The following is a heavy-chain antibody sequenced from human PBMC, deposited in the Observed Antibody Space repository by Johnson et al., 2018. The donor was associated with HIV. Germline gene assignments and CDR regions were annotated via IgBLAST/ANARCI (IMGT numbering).Heavy chain of an antibody. CDR1: GFTVSGYY. CDR2: LFSGGTT. D-gene: IGHD5-24*01. V-gene: IGHV3-66*01. Sequence: VQLVESGGGLVQPGGSLRLSCAASGFTVSGYYMSWVRQAPGKGLEWVSVLFSGGTTYYADSVTGSFTISSDNSKNTLSLQMNSLRAEDTAVYYCARACRDGYTCDAFDIWGQGTMVTVSS. J-gene: IGHJ3*02. CDR3: ARACRDGYTCDAFDI.